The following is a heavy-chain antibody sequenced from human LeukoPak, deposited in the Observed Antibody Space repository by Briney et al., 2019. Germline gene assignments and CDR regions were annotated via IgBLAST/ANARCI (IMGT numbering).Heavy chain of an antibody. Sequence: PGGSLRLSCAASGFTFSSYVMHWVRQAPGKGLEWVAVILYDGSNKYYADSVKGRFTISRDNSKNMLYLQMNSLRAEDTAVYYCARGMVRGVYYYYGMDVWGQGTTVTVSS. CDR1: GFTFSSYV. J-gene: IGHJ6*02. V-gene: IGHV3-30*03. CDR3: ARGMVRGVYYYYGMDV. CDR2: ILYDGSNK. D-gene: IGHD3-10*01.